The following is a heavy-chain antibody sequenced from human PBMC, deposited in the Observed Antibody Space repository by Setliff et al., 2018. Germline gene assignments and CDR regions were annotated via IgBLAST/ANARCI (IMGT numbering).Heavy chain of an antibody. J-gene: IGHJ6*03. CDR1: GGSISSGSYY. V-gene: IGHV4-61*09. D-gene: IGHD6-6*01. CDR3: ARDLYSSSSGGFYYYYYYMDV. CDR2: IYSSGST. Sequence: PSETLSLTCTVSGGSISSGSYYWSWIRQPAGKGLEWIGHIYSSGSTNYNPSLKSRVTISVDRSKNQSSLKLSSVIAADTAVYYCARDLYSSSSGGFYYYYYYMDVWGKGTTVTVPS.